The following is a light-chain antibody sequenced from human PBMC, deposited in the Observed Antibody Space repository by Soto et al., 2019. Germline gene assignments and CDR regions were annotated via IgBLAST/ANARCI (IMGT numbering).Light chain of an antibody. CDR2: GAS. J-gene: IGKJ2*01. V-gene: IGKV3-15*01. CDR3: QQYNNWPST. CDR1: QSVSTN. Sequence: EIVMTQSPDTLSVSPGERATLSCRASQSVSTNLAWYQQKPGQAPRLLIYGASTRATGIPARFSGSGSGTELPLTLSSLQSEDFAVYHCQQYNNWPSTLGQGTKLEIK.